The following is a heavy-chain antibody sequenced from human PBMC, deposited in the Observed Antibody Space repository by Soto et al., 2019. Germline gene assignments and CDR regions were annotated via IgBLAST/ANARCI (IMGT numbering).Heavy chain of an antibody. CDR3: AKGFGKLPLDH. D-gene: IGHD3-10*01. CDR2: ISYDGSNK. J-gene: IGHJ4*02. Sequence: QVQLVESEGGVVQPGRSLRLSCAATGFTFSSYGMHWVRQAPGKGLEWVAVISYDGSNKYYADSVKGRFTISRDNSKNTLYLQMNSLRVEDTAVYYCAKGFGKLPLDHWGQGTLVTVSS. V-gene: IGHV3-30*18. CDR1: GFTFSSYG.